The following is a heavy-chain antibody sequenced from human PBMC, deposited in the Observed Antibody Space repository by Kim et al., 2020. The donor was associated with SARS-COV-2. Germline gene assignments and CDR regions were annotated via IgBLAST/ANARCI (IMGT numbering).Heavy chain of an antibody. V-gene: IGHV1-46*01. CDR1: GYTFTSYY. CDR3: ARVHCSGGRCYSFDGSDY. J-gene: IGHJ4*02. D-gene: IGHD2-15*01. CDR2: INPSDGST. Sequence: ASVKVSCKASGYTFTSYYMHWVRQAPGQGLEWMGIINPSDGSTSYAQKFQGRVTVTRDTSTGTVYMELSSLRSEDTAVYYCARVHCSGGRCYSFDGSDYWGQGTLVTVSS.